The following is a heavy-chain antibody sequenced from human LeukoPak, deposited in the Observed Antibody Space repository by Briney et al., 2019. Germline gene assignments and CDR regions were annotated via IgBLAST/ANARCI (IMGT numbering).Heavy chain of an antibody. J-gene: IGHJ3*02. CDR1: GYTFTGYY. CDR3: ASGYSGYALDAFDI. Sequence: ASVKVSCKACGYTFTGYYMHWVRQAPGQGLEWMGRINPNSGGTNYAQKFQGRVTMTRDTSISTAYMELSRLRSDDTAVYYCASGYSGYALDAFDIWGQGTMVTVSS. D-gene: IGHD5-12*01. V-gene: IGHV1-2*06. CDR2: INPNSGGT.